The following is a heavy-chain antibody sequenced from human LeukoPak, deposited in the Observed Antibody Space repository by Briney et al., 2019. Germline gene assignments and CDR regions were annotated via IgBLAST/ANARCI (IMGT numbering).Heavy chain of an antibody. CDR3: ARDRHKYNYDSGGYPPY. CDR1: GFTFSSYA. Sequence: GGSLRLSCAASGFTFSSYAMSWVRQAPGKGLEWVSAISGSGGSTYYADSVKGRFTISRDNAKNSLYLQMNTLRAEDTAVYYCARDRHKYNYDSGGYPPYWGQGTLVTVSS. J-gene: IGHJ4*02. D-gene: IGHD3-22*01. CDR2: ISGSGGST. V-gene: IGHV3-23*01.